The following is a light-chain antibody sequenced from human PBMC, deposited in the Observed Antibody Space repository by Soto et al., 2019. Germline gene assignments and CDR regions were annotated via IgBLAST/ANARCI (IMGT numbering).Light chain of an antibody. Sequence: QSVLTQPPSASGTPGQRVSISCSGGSSNLGSNPVNWYLHLPGTAPKLLICSNNQRPSGVPDRFSGSKSGTSASLAISGLQAGDEADYFCSGWDYSIYGPVFGGGTKLTVL. J-gene: IGLJ2*01. CDR3: SGWDYSIYGPV. V-gene: IGLV1-44*01. CDR2: SNN. CDR1: SSNLGSNP.